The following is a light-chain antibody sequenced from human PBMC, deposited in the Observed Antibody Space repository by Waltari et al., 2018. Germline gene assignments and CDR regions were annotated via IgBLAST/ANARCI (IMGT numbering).Light chain of an antibody. CDR1: GSDIDGSDF. J-gene: IGLJ3*02. V-gene: IGLV2-14*03. CDR2: DIT. Sequence: QSALTQPASVLGSPGQSITIPCNGLGSDIDGSDFVSWYQHHPGNAPQVILYDITNRPSGIADRFAATKAATTASMINARLQPEDDGDYSCTSQTVDGVVQFGGGSQVTV. CDR3: TSQTVDGVVQ.